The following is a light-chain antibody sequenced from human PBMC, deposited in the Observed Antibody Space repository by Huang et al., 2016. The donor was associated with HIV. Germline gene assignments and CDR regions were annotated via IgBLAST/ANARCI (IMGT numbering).Light chain of an antibody. Sequence: DVLLTQSPLSLPVTLGQPPFITGKPNQSLVYGDGNINLNWFQQRPGHSPWRLIYKLSSRDAGVPDRFSAGGSGTDFTLWISEVEAEDVGDYYCMQASHGAATFGQGTRVDIK. CDR3: MQASHGAAT. CDR1: QSLVYGDGNIN. V-gene: IGKV2-30*01. CDR2: KLS. J-gene: IGKJ1*01.